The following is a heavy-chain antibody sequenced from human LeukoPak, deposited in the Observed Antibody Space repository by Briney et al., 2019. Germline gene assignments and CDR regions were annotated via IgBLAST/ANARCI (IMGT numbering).Heavy chain of an antibody. CDR2: ISGSGGST. CDR1: GFTFSSYA. CDR3: AKDLRYCSGGSCYPNWFDP. D-gene: IGHD2-15*01. Sequence: GGSPRLSCAASGFTFSSYAMSWVRQAPGKGLEWVSAISGSGGSTYYADSVKGRFTISRDNSKNTLYLQMNSLRAEDTAVYYCAKDLRYCSGGSCYPNWFDPWGQGTLVTVSS. V-gene: IGHV3-23*01. J-gene: IGHJ5*02.